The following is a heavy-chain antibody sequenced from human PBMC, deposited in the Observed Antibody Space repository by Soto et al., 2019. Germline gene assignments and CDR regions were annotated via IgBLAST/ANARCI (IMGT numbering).Heavy chain of an antibody. D-gene: IGHD4-17*01. Sequence: ETLSLTDKGSGGYVSSYCWSWIRQPPGKGLEWIGYIYYSGSTNYNPSLKSRVTISVDTSKNQFSLKLSSVTAADTAVYYCARSMTTVVTLDYWGQGTLVTVSS. V-gene: IGHV4-59*08. J-gene: IGHJ4*02. CDR2: IYYSGST. CDR1: GGYVSSYC. CDR3: ARSMTTVVTLDY.